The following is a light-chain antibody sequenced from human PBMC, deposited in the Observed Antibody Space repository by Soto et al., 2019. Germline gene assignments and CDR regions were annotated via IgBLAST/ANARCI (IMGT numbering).Light chain of an antibody. Sequence: QSALTQPPSASGSPGQSVTISCTGTRSDVGGYNYVSWYRQHPGKAPKLMIYEVNKRPSGVPDRFSGSKSSNTASLTVSGLQAEDEADYYCSSYAGSNTVVFGGGTKVTVL. CDR1: RSDVGGYNY. CDR3: SSYAGSNTVV. CDR2: EVN. J-gene: IGLJ2*01. V-gene: IGLV2-8*01.